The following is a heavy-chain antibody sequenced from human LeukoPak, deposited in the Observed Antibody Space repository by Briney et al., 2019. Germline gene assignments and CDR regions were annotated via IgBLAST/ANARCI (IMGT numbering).Heavy chain of an antibody. V-gene: IGHV1-18*01. Sequence: AAVKVSCKATSRISRVRQAPGQGLEWMGWIGTYGGDTYYAQKFQRRITVTTDTSTSTVYMELRNLRSDDTAVYYCARDLWNFHDDSGYNRDFDSWGQGTLVTVSS. CDR1: TSR. D-gene: IGHD3-22*01. CDR2: IGTYGGDT. CDR3: ARDLWNFHDDSGYNRDFDS. J-gene: IGHJ5*01.